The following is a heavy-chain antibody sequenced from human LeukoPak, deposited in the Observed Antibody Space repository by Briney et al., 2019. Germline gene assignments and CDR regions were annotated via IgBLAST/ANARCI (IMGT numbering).Heavy chain of an antibody. CDR1: GFTFSSYG. Sequence: PGGSLRLSCAASGFTFSSYGMHWVRQAPGKGLEWVAFIRYDGSNKYYADSVKGRFTISRDNSKNTLYLQMNSLRAEDTAVYYCARSVVITSRFDYWGQGTLVTVSS. V-gene: IGHV3-30*02. D-gene: IGHD3-22*01. J-gene: IGHJ4*02. CDR2: IRYDGSNK. CDR3: ARSVVITSRFDY.